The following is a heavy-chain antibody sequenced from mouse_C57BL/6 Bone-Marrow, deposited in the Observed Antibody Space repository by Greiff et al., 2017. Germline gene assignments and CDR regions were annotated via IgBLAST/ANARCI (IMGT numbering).Heavy chain of an antibody. J-gene: IGHJ3*01. CDR2: IDPSDSYT. CDR1: GYTFTSYW. Sequence: QVQLQQPGAELVMPGASVKLSCKASGYTFTSYWMPWVKQRPGQGLEWIGEIDPSDSYTNYNQKFKGKSTLTVDKSSSTAYMQLSSLTSEDSAVYYCARESYYECAYWGQGTLVTVSA. CDR3: ARESYYECAY. V-gene: IGHV1-69*01. D-gene: IGHD2-10*01.